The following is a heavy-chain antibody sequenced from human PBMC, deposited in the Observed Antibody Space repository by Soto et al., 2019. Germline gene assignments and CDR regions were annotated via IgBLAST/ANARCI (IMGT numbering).Heavy chain of an antibody. D-gene: IGHD6-25*01. V-gene: IGHV1-2*02. CDR3: AREGGSETLQPSYNWFDT. CDR2: INANNGGA. CDR1: GYTFTDYH. Sequence: QVQLVQSGAEVKKPGASVKVFCKASGYTFTDYHIHWVRQAPGQGLEFMGWINANNGGAGSAQQFQGRVTVTRDTSITTVYMELSNLRSDDTAVYYCAREGGSETLQPSYNWFDTWGQGTLVTVSS. J-gene: IGHJ5*02.